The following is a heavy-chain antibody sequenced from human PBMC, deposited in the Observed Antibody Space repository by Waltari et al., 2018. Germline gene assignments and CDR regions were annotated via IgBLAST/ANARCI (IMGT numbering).Heavy chain of an antibody. CDR2: LHYIGDT. Sequence: QLQLQESGPGLVEPSETLSLTCTASGDSISNNNYYWGWIRQPQGTGLGWIGSLHYIGDTYYSSSLKSRVIISVDTSNNQFSLRLTSVTAADTAIYFCARDQRGWFDAFDIWGQGTAVTVSS. CDR3: ARDQRGWFDAFDI. D-gene: IGHD6-19*01. CDR1: GDSISNNNYY. J-gene: IGHJ3*02. V-gene: IGHV4-39*07.